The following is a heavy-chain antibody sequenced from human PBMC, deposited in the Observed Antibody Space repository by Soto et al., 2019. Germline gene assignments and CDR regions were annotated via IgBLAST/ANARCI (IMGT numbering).Heavy chain of an antibody. J-gene: IGHJ4*02. V-gene: IGHV1-18*01. Sequence: QVQLVQSGAEVKEPGASVKVSCKASGYTFSDYGISWVRQAPGQGLEWMGWISAYNGHTDYAQSLQGRVTMTTDTSTSTANMELRSLKSDDKAVYYCASDRSSNDYWGQGTLVTVSS. CDR1: GYTFSDYG. CDR2: ISAYNGHT. D-gene: IGHD2-15*01. CDR3: ASDRSSNDY.